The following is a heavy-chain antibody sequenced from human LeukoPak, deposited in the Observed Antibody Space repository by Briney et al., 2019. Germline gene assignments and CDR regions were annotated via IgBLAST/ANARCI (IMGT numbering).Heavy chain of an antibody. CDR3: ARGVEMATNVLAADY. Sequence: KASETLSLTCAVYGGSFSGYYWSWTRQPPGKGLEWIGEINHSGSTNYNPSLKSRVTISVDTSKNQLSLKLSSVTAADTAVYYCARGVEMATNVLAADYWGQGTLVTVSS. D-gene: IGHD5-24*01. CDR1: GGSFSGYY. J-gene: IGHJ4*02. V-gene: IGHV4-34*01. CDR2: INHSGST.